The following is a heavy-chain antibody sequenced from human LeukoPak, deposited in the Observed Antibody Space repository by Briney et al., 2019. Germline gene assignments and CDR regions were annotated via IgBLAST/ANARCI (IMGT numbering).Heavy chain of an antibody. CDR2: ISYDGSNK. CDR3: ARRGYSSGWYQTFLEGDNWFDP. J-gene: IGHJ5*02. V-gene: IGHV3-30-3*01. D-gene: IGHD6-19*01. Sequence: GGSLRLSCAASGFTFSSYAMHWVRQAPGKGLEWVAVISYDGSNKYYADSVKGRFTISRDNSKNTLYLQMNSLRAEDTAVYYCARRGYSSGWYQTFLEGDNWFDPWGQGTLVTVSS. CDR1: GFTFSSYA.